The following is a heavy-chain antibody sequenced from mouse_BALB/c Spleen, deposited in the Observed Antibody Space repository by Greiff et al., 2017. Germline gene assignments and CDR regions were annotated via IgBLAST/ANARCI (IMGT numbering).Heavy chain of an antibody. CDR1: GYTFSSYC. V-gene: IGHV1-9*01. CDR3: ARSGGKSYFDY. CDR2: ILPGNGST. Sequence: QVQLKESGAELMKPGASVKLSCTATGYTFSSYCIEWVKQRPGHGLEWIGGILPGNGSTNYNQKFKGKATFTADTSSNTAYMQLSSLTSEDSAVYYCARSGGKSYFDYWGQGTTLTVSS. D-gene: IGHD2-1*01. J-gene: IGHJ2*01.